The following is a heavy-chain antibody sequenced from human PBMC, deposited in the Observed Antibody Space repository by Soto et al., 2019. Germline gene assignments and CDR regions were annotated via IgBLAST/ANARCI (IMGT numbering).Heavy chain of an antibody. V-gene: IGHV1-3*01. CDR3: ARDSHDSGDPKSLYYFGMDV. CDR2: INAGNGNT. CDR1: GYTFTSYA. Sequence: QVQLVQSGAEVKKPGASVKVSCKASGYTFTSYAMHWVRQAPGQRLEWMGWINAGNGNTKYSQKFQGRVTITRDTSASTAYMELSSLRSEDTAVYYCARDSHDSGDPKSLYYFGMDVWGQGTTVTVSS. D-gene: IGHD4-17*01. J-gene: IGHJ6*02.